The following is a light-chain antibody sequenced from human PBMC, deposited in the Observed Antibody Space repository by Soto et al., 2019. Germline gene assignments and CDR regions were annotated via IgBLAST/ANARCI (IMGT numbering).Light chain of an antibody. CDR3: HQRSNWPPWT. J-gene: IGKJ1*01. V-gene: IGKV3-11*01. CDR2: DAS. CDR1: QSVCSY. Sequence: EIVLTQSPATLSLSPGERATLSCRASQSVCSYLAWYQQKPGQAPRLLIYDASNRATGIPARFSGSGSGTDFTLTISSLEPEDFAVYYCHQRSNWPPWTFGQGTKVEIK.